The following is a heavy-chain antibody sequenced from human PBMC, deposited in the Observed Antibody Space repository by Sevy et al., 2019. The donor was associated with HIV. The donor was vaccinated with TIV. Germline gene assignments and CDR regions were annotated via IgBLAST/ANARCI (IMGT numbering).Heavy chain of an antibody. J-gene: IGHJ6*02. D-gene: IGHD1-26*01. CDR2: ISAYNGNT. Sequence: ASVKVSCKASGYTFTSYGISWVRQAPGQGLEWMGWISAYNGNTNYAQKLQGRVTMTTDTSTSTAYMELRSLRSDDTAVYYWARVSLRGLYSGSPWYRMDVWGQGTTVTVSS. CDR3: ARVSLRGLYSGSPWYRMDV. CDR1: GYTFTSYG. V-gene: IGHV1-18*01.